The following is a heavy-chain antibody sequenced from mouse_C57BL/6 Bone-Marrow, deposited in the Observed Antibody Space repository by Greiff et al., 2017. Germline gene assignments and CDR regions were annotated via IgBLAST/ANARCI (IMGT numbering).Heavy chain of an antibody. CDR3: ARRYYGSSPYYAMDY. J-gene: IGHJ4*01. CDR1: GFTFSDYG. D-gene: IGHD1-1*01. CDR2: ISSGSSTI. Sequence: EVKLVDSGGGLVKPGGSLKLSCAASGFTFSDYGMHWVRQAPEKGLEWVAYISSGSSTIYYADTVKGRFTISRDNAKNTLFLQMTSLRSEDTAMYYCARRYYGSSPYYAMDYWGQGTSVTVSS. V-gene: IGHV5-17*01.